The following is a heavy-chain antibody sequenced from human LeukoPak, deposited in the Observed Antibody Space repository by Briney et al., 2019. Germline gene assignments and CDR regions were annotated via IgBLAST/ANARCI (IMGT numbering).Heavy chain of an antibody. CDR2: INHSGST. CDR3: ARGLPPTRDLYYYMDV. CDR1: GGSFSGYY. Sequence: SETLSLTCAVYGGSFSGYYWSWIRQPPGKGLEWIGEINHSGSTNYNPSLKSRVTTSVDTSKNQFSLKLSSVTAADTAVYYCARGLPPTRDLYYYMDVWGKGTTVTISS. J-gene: IGHJ6*03. V-gene: IGHV4-34*01.